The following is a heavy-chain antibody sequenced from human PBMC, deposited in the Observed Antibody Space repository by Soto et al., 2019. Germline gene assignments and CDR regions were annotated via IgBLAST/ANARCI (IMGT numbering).Heavy chain of an antibody. V-gene: IGHV3-9*01. J-gene: IGHJ4*02. CDR1: GLNFDDFA. CDR2: ITWNSRVL. D-gene: IGHD3-3*01. CDR3: AKGRYDFWSPYYFDS. Sequence: SLLLSCVGTGLNFDDFAMHWVRQAPGKGLEWVSGITWNSRVLAYADSVKGRFTISRDNARNSLYLQMDSLRDEDTALYYCAKGRYDFWSPYYFDSWGQGTLVTVSS.